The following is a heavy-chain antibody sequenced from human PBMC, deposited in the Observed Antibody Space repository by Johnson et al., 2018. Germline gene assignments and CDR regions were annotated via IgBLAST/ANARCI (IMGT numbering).Heavy chain of an antibody. D-gene: IGHD3-10*01. CDR1: GFTFSNHA. CDR3: ARHSGSGYYYYMDV. J-gene: IGHJ6*03. Sequence: QLLESGGGVVQPGRSLRLSCATSGFTFSNHAMHWVRQAPGKGLEWLGVISKDGSDKYYVDSVKGRFTISRDNSKNTLYLQMNSLRTEDTAMYYCARHSGSGYYYYMDVWGKGTTVTVSS. CDR2: ISKDGSDK. V-gene: IGHV3-30-3*01.